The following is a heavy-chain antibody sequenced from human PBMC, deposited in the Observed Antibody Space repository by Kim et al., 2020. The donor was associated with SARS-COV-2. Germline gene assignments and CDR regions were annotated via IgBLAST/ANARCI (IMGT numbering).Heavy chain of an antibody. J-gene: IGHJ5*02. CDR1: GFTFSSYS. V-gene: IGHV3-48*01. CDR2: ISNNSSTI. CDR3: AGDPGAVALDA. D-gene: IGHD6-19*01. Sequence: GGSLRLSCAASGFTFSSYSMNWVRQAPGKGLEWVSYISNNSSTIYYAYSVKGRFTISRDKAKNSRYLQMNSMSAEDTAVYYCAGDPGAVALDAWGQGTLVTVSS.